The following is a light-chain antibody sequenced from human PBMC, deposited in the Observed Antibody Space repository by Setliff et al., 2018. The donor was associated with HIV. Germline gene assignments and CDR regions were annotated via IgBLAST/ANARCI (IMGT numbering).Light chain of an antibody. CDR3: QQRTNWPPEIT. Sequence: EIVLTQSPATLSLSPGERATLSCRASQGVSSYFAWYQQKPGQAPRLLIYDTSNRATGIPARFSGSGSGADLTLTISSLEPEDFAVYYCQQRTNWPPEITFGQGTRLEIK. CDR2: DTS. V-gene: IGKV3-11*01. CDR1: QGVSSY. J-gene: IGKJ5*01.